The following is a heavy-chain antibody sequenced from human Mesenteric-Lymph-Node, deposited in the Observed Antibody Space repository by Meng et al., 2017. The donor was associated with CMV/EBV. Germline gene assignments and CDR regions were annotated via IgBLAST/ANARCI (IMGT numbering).Heavy chain of an antibody. D-gene: IGHD3-22*01. Sequence: GSLRLSCAVYGGSFSGYYWSWIRQPPGKGLEWIGEINHSGSTNYNPSLKSRVTISVDTSKNQFSLKLSSVTAADTAVYYCARSGYHYDSSGYSPVDSWGQGTLVTVSS. V-gene: IGHV4-34*01. CDR1: GGSFSGYY. CDR3: ARSGYHYDSSGYSPVDS. CDR2: INHSGST. J-gene: IGHJ4*02.